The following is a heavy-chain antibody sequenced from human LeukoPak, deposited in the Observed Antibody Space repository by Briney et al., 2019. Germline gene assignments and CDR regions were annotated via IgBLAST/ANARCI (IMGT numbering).Heavy chain of an antibody. CDR2: FDPEDGET. CDR3: ARDKGSMVRGVIITEGVSVPFDY. CDR1: GYTLTELS. D-gene: IGHD3-10*01. V-gene: IGHV1-24*01. J-gene: IGHJ4*02. Sequence: ASVKVSCKVSGYTLTELSMHWVRQAPGKGLEWMGGFDPEDGETIYAQKFQGRVTMTEDTSTDTAYMELSSLRSEDTAVYYCARDKGSMVRGVIITEGVSVPFDYWGQGTLVTVSS.